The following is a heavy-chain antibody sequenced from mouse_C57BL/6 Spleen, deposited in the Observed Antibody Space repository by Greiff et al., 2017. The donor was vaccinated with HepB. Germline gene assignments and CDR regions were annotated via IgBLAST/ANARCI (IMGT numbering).Heavy chain of an antibody. Sequence: QVQLQQSGAELVMPGASLKLSCKASGYTFSSYWMHWVNQTPGQGLEWVGKIDHVDSYTHYKQNVKGQFTLAGDKSSNTAYMQLSRLTSEDSAVYYCARRDSNYSWNFDYWGQGTTFTVSP. V-gene: IGHV1-69*01. CDR3: ARRDSNYSWNFDY. CDR1: GYTFSSYW. D-gene: IGHD2-5*01. CDR2: IDHVDSYT. J-gene: IGHJ2*01.